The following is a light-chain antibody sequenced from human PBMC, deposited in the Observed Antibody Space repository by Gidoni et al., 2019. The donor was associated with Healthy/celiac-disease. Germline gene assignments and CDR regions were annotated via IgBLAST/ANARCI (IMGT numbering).Light chain of an antibody. CDR3: SSYTSSSTLV. J-gene: IGLJ3*02. Sequence: LTQPAPVSGSPGQPITNSGTGTISDVGGYNSVSWYQQHQGKAPELMIYDVSNRPSGVSNRFSGSKSGNTASLTISGLQAEDEADYYCSSYTSSSTLVFGGGTKLTVL. CDR2: DVS. V-gene: IGLV2-14*03. CDR1: ISDVGGYNS.